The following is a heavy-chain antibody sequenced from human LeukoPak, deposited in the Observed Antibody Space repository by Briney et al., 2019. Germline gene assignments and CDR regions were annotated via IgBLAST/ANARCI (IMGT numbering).Heavy chain of an antibody. CDR2: ISSSSSTI. CDR1: GFTFSSYS. D-gene: IGHD3-9*01. V-gene: IGHV3-48*01. CDR3: ARVDYDILTGSRYFDY. J-gene: IGHJ4*02. Sequence: GGSLRLSCAASGFTFSSYSMNWVRQAPGKGLEWVSYISSSSSTIYYADSVKGRFTISRDNAKNSLYLQMNSLRAEDTAVYYCARVDYDILTGSRYFDYWGQGTLVTVSS.